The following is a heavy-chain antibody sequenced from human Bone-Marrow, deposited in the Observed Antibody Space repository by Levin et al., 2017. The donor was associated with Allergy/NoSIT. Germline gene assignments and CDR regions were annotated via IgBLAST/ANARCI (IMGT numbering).Heavy chain of an antibody. Sequence: KSSETLSLTCTVSGGSISSSSYYWGWIRQPPGKGLEWIGSIYYSGSTYYNPSLKSRVTISVDTSKNQFSLKLSSVTAADTAVYYCARVGPEIYGSETNWFDPWGQGTLVTVSS. CDR1: GGSISSSSYY. J-gene: IGHJ5*02. CDR3: ARVGPEIYGSETNWFDP. D-gene: IGHD4-17*01. V-gene: IGHV4-39*07. CDR2: IYYSGST.